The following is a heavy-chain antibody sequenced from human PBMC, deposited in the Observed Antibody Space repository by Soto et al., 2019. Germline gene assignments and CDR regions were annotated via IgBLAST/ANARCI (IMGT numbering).Heavy chain of an antibody. Sequence: LRLSCSVSGFTFSNYAMHWVRQAPGEGLEYVSGITSDGDSTYHADSVKGRFTISRDNSKNTLYLQMSSLRLEDTAIYYCVKGNQLLRYYFEFWGQGTLVTVSS. V-gene: IGHV3-64D*06. J-gene: IGHJ4*02. CDR1: GFTFSNYA. D-gene: IGHD2-15*01. CDR2: ITSDGDST. CDR3: VKGNQLLRYYFEF.